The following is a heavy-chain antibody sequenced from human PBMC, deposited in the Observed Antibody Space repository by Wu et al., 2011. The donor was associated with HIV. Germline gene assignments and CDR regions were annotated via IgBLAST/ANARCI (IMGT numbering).Heavy chain of an antibody. D-gene: IGHD5-18*01. CDR1: GYTFTDNH. V-gene: IGHV1-2*02. Sequence: QVQLVHSGAEVKKPGASVKVSCKASGYTFTDNHMHWVRQAPGQGFEWMGWINPTSGGTNYAQKFQGRVTMTRDTSISTAYMELSRLRSDDTAVYYCARGGYSYGYYYFDYWGQGTLVTVSS. CDR2: INPTSGGT. J-gene: IGHJ4*02. CDR3: ARGGYSYGYYYFDY.